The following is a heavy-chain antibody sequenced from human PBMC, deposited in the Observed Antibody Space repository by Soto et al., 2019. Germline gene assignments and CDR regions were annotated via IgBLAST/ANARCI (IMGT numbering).Heavy chain of an antibody. CDR1: GFTFRKFW. CDR2: ISSDGTTT. J-gene: IGHJ1*01. D-gene: IGHD2-8*01. CDR3: AIQDCTNDVCLEAAVTVGGALES. Sequence: PGGSLRLSCAASGFTFRKFWMHWVRQVPGKGPVWVSYISSDGTTTDYADSVKGRFTISRDNAKDTLYLQMDSLRAEDTAVYYCAIQDCTNDVCLEAAVTVGGALESWGQGT. V-gene: IGHV3-74*01.